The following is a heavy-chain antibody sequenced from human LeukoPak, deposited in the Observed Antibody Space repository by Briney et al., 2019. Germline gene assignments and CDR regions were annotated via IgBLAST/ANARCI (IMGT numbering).Heavy chain of an antibody. Sequence: GGSLRLSCAASGFSVSNTYMSWVRQAPGKGLEWVSVIYSDGGTFHLDSVKGRFTVSRDYSKNTLYLQMNSLRADDTAVYYCARDNNGPAFWSQGTLVTVSS. CDR3: ARDNNGPAF. J-gene: IGHJ4*02. CDR2: IYSDGGT. CDR1: GFSVSNTY. D-gene: IGHD2-8*01. V-gene: IGHV3-53*01.